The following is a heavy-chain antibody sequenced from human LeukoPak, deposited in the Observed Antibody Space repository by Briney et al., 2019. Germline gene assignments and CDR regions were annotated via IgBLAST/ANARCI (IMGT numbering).Heavy chain of an antibody. J-gene: IGHJ5*02. CDR2: IFYDGSNK. Sequence: PGGSLRLSCTASGFIFSNYAMHWVRQAPGKGLEWVAGIFYDGSNKYYADSVKGRCTISIDNSKNTLYLQMNSLRTEDTAVYYCLPDWFDPWGQGTLVTVSS. V-gene: IGHV3-30*04. CDR1: GFIFSNYA. CDR3: LPDWFDP.